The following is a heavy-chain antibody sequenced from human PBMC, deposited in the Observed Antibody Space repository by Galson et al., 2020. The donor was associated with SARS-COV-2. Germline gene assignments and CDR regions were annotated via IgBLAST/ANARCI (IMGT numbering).Heavy chain of an antibody. CDR2: IYYSGKM. V-gene: IGHV4-39*07. J-gene: IGHJ5*02. D-gene: IGHD3-22*01. CDR3: ATSGYFLANSFDP. CDR1: GGSISSSNYY. Sequence: SETLSLTCTVSGGSISSSNYYWGWIRQPPGKGLEWIGTIYYSGKMYYNPSFKSRVTISVATSKNQVSLTLNSVTASVTAVYYCATSGYFLANSFDPWGRGALVTVSS.